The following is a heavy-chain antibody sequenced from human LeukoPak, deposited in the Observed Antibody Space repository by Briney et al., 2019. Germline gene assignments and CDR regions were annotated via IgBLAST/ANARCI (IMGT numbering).Heavy chain of an antibody. J-gene: IGHJ5*02. CDR1: GYSISSGYY. D-gene: IGHD3-3*01. Sequence: SETLSLTCTVSGYSISSGYYWGWIRQPPGKGLEWIGSIYHSGSTYYNPSLKSRVTISVDTSKNQFSLKLSSVTAADTAVYYCARDADYDFWSGYLIVGKEFDPWGQGTLVTVSS. CDR3: ARDADYDFWSGYLIVGKEFDP. V-gene: IGHV4-38-2*02. CDR2: IYHSGST.